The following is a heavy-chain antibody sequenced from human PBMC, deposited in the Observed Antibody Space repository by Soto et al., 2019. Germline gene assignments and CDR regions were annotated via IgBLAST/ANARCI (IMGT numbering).Heavy chain of an antibody. Sequence: GGSLRLSCAASGFTVSSNYMSWVRQAPGKGLEWVSVIYSGGSTYYADSVKGRFTISRDNSKNTLYLQMNSLRAEDTAVYYCARDYSSGWSGGGGGAFDIWGQGTMVTVSS. J-gene: IGHJ3*02. D-gene: IGHD6-19*01. CDR3: ARDYSSGWSGGGGGAFDI. V-gene: IGHV3-66*01. CDR1: GFTVSSNY. CDR2: IYSGGST.